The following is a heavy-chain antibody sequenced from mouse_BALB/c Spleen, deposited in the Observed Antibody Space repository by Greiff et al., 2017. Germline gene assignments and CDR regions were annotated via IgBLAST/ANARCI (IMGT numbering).Heavy chain of an antibody. V-gene: IGHV1-67*01. CDR2: ISTYYGNT. D-gene: IGHD2-2*01. CDR1: GYTFTDYA. Sequence: QVQLQQSGPELVRPGVSVKISCKGSGYTFTDYAMHWVKQSHAKSLEWIGVISTYYGNTNYNQKFKGKATMTVDKSSSTAYMELARLTSEDSAIYYCARSGYGYDGPDYYAMDYWGQGTSVTVSS. J-gene: IGHJ4*01. CDR3: ARSGYGYDGPDYYAMDY.